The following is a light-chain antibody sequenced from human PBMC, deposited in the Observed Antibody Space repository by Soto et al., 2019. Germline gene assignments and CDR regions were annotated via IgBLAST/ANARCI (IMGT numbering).Light chain of an antibody. CDR2: GAS. V-gene: IGKV3-15*01. CDR3: QQYNRWLWT. Sequence: EIVMTQSPATLSLSPGEGATLSCRASQSVSSKLAWYQQKPGQAPRLLIYGASTRATGIPARFSGSGSGTEFTLIISSLQYEDAAVYCYQQYNRWLWTFGQGTKVDIK. CDR1: QSVSSK. J-gene: IGKJ1*01.